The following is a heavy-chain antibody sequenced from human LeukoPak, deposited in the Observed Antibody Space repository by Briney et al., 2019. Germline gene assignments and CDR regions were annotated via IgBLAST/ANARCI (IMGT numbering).Heavy chain of an antibody. Sequence: PGGSLRLSCAASGFTFSSYGMSWVRQAPGKGLEWVSGISGSGGRTYYAGSVKGRFTISRDNSNHMLYLQMNSLIAEDTAIYYCAKDDDWLRFEHWGRGTPVSVSS. CDR2: ISGSGGRT. V-gene: IGHV3-23*01. CDR3: AKDDDWLRFEH. D-gene: IGHD5-12*01. CDR1: GFTFSSYG. J-gene: IGHJ4*02.